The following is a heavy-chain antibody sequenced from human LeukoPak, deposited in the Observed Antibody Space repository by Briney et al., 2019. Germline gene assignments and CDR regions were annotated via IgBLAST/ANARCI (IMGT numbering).Heavy chain of an antibody. J-gene: IGHJ3*02. D-gene: IGHD1-7*01. CDR3: ASGTGTTDDAFDI. CDR2: IIPIFGTA. Sequence: SVKVSCKASGGTFSSYAISWVRQAPGQGLEWMGGIIPIFGTANYAQKFQGRVTITTDESTSTAYMELSSLRSEDTAVYYCASGTGTTDDAFDIWGQGTMVTVSS. V-gene: IGHV1-69*05. CDR1: GGTFSSYA.